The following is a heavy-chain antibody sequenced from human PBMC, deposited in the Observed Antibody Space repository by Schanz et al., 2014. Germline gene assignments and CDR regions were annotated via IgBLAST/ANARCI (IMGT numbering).Heavy chain of an antibody. J-gene: IGHJ4*02. D-gene: IGHD5-12*01. V-gene: IGHV3-11*06. CDR3: ASPSGYSDYGTYFDF. Sequence: QVQLVESGGGLVKPGGSLRLSCAASGFTFSDYYMSWIRQAPGKGLEWVSYISGSGSYIHYADSVKGRFTISRDNAKNTLYLQMNSLRAEDTAVYYCASPSGYSDYGTYFDFWGQGTLVTVSS. CDR1: GFTFSDYY. CDR2: ISGSGSYI.